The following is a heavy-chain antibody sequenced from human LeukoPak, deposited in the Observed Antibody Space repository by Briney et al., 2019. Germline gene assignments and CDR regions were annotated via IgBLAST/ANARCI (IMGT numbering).Heavy chain of an antibody. CDR1: GFTVSSNY. D-gene: IGHD1-26*01. Sequence: GGSLRLSCAASGFTVSSNYMSWVRQAPGKGLEWVSVIYSGGSTYYADSVKGRFTISRDNSKNTLYLQMNSLRAEDMAVYYCARHSGSYAYYFDYWGQGTLVTVSS. J-gene: IGHJ4*02. CDR2: IYSGGST. V-gene: IGHV3-66*04. CDR3: ARHSGSYAYYFDY.